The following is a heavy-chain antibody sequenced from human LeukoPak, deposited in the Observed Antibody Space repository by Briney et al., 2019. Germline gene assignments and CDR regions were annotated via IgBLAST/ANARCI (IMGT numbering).Heavy chain of an antibody. D-gene: IGHD2-2*01. Sequence: PSETLSLTCTVSGDSISSSGYYWSWIRQPPGKGLEWIGYIYHSGSTYYNPSLKSRVTISVDRSKNQFSLKLSSVTAADTAVYYCARDTRYCSSTSCYLPWGQGTLVTVSS. CDR1: GDSISSSGYY. CDR3: ARDTRYCSSTSCYLP. J-gene: IGHJ5*02. CDR2: IYHSGST. V-gene: IGHV4-30-2*01.